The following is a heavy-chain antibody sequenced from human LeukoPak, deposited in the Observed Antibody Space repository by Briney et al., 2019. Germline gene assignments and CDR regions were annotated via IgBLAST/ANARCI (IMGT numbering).Heavy chain of an antibody. CDR3: ARLGTAVVARYFDY. J-gene: IGHJ4*02. CDR2: IYPGDSDT. Sequence: GESLKSSCKGSGYSFTSYWIAWVRLMPGKGLEWMVSIYPGDSDTRYSPSFQGQVTISADKSISTAYLQWRGLRASDSAIYCCARLGTAVVARYFDYWGRGTLVTVSS. D-gene: IGHD5-18*01. CDR1: GYSFTSYW. V-gene: IGHV5-51*01.